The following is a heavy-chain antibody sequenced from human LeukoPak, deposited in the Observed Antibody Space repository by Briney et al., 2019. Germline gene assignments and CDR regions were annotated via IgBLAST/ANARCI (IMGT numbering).Heavy chain of an antibody. Sequence: GGSLRLSCAASGFTVSSNYMSWVRQAPGKGLEWVSVIYRGGRTYYADSVKGRFTISRDNSKNTLYLQMNNLRAEDTAVYYCAMATWVGGLDYWGQGTLVTVSS. CDR2: IYRGGRT. D-gene: IGHD1-26*01. CDR3: AMATWVGGLDY. J-gene: IGHJ4*02. V-gene: IGHV3-66*01. CDR1: GFTVSSNY.